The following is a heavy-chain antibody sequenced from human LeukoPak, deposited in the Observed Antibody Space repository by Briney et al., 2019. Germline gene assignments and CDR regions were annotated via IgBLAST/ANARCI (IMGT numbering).Heavy chain of an antibody. CDR2: IYSGGST. CDR3: AREEDY. V-gene: IGHV3-53*01. CDR1: GFTACSNY. J-gene: IGHJ4*02. Sequence: GGSLRLSCAASGFTACSNYMSWVRQAPGKRLEWVSVIYSGGSTYYADSVTGRFTISRDNSKNTLYLQMNSLRAEDTAAYYCAREEDYWGQGTLVTVSS.